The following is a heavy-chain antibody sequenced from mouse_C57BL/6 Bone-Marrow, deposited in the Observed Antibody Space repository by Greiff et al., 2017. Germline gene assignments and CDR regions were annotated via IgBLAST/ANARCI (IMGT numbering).Heavy chain of an antibody. D-gene: IGHD1-1*01. J-gene: IGHJ2*01. CDR3: AGTTVVASDY. Sequence: EVQLVESEGGLVQPGSSMKLSCTASGFTFSDYYMAWVRQVPEKGLEWVANINYDGSSTYYLDSLKSRFIISRDNAKNILYLQMSSLKSEDTATYYCAGTTVVASDYWGQGTTLTVSS. CDR1: GFTFSDYY. CDR2: INYDGSST. V-gene: IGHV5-16*01.